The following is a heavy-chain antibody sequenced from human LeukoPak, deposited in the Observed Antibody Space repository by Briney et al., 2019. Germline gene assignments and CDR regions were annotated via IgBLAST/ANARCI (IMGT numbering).Heavy chain of an antibody. Sequence: ASVKVSCKTSGYTFTYHFMHWVRQAPGQGLEWMGWMNPDSGGTYYAQKFQGRVTMTRDTSISTAYMELSNLRSDDTAVYFCATLGGHSLAAQNGDWGQGTLVTVSS. CDR3: ATLGGHSLAAQNGD. CDR2: MNPDSGGT. CDR1: GYTFTYHF. D-gene: IGHD3-16*01. V-gene: IGHV1-2*02. J-gene: IGHJ4*02.